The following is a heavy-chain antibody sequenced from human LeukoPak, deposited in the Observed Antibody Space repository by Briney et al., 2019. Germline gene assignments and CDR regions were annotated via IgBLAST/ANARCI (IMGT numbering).Heavy chain of an antibody. Sequence: GGSLRLSCAASGFTFTTYAMTWVRQALGKGLGWVSGITGSGASTYYTNSVKGRFTISRDNSKDTLYLQMNSLRVDDTAVYYCAKRDSSNDFWSGYHAFDIWGQGTMVTVSS. CDR2: ITGSGAST. CDR3: AKRDSSNDFWSGYHAFDI. J-gene: IGHJ3*02. CDR1: GFTFTTYA. D-gene: IGHD3-3*01. V-gene: IGHV3-23*01.